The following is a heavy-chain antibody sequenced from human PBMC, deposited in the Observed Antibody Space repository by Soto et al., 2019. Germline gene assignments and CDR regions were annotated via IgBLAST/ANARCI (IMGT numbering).Heavy chain of an antibody. CDR2: IYYSGST. CDR3: ARDRARYCSGGSCYSSYYYMDV. CDR1: GGSISSYY. J-gene: IGHJ6*03. D-gene: IGHD2-15*01. V-gene: IGHV4-59*01. Sequence: SETLSLTCTVSGGSISSYYWSWIRQPPGKGLEWIGYIYYSGSTNYNPSLKSRVTISVDTSKNQFSLKLSSVTAADTAVYYCARDRARYCSGGSCYSSYYYMDVWGKGTTVTVS.